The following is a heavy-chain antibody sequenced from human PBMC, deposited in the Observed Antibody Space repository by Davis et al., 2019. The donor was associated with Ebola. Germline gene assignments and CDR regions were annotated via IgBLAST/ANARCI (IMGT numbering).Heavy chain of an antibody. CDR2: TYYSSKWYN. J-gene: IGHJ6*02. CDR1: GDSVSSGG. Sequence: PSETLSLTCAISGDSVSSGGWNWIRQSPSRGLEGLGRTYYSSKWYNDYAASVKSRITVNPDTSKNQFSLLLNSVTPEDTAIYYCARGWFRSGMDVWGQGTTITVSS. D-gene: IGHD6-19*01. CDR3: ARGWFRSGMDV. V-gene: IGHV6-1*01.